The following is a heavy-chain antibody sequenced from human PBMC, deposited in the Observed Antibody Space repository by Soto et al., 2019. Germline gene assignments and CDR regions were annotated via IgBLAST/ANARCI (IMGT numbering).Heavy chain of an antibody. J-gene: IGHJ4*02. D-gene: IGHD3-3*01. CDR2: IDGSGDTT. Sequence: GGSMRLACAAAGFNCSIYVMSWVRQDTGKGLEWVAAIDGSGDTTYADSVKGRFTISRDNSKSTLHLQINGLRAEDTALYYCAKGANFGVIISHFDYWGQGTLVTVSS. V-gene: IGHV3-23*01. CDR3: AKGANFGVIISHFDY. CDR1: GFNCSIYV.